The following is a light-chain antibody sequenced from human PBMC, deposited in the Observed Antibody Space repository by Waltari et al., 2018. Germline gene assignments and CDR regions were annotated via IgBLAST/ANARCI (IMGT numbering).Light chain of an antibody. Sequence: QSALTQPASVSGSPGQSITISCTGTSSDVGGSNYVSWYQQHPGKAPKPMIYEVSDRPSGVSNRFSGSKSGNTASLTISGLQSEDEADYYCSSYTSSNTYVFGTGTKVTVL. CDR2: EVS. CDR3: SSYTSSNTYV. J-gene: IGLJ1*01. V-gene: IGLV2-14*01. CDR1: SSDVGGSNY.